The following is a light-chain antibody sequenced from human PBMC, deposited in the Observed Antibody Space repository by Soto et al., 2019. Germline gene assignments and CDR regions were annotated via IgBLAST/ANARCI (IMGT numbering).Light chain of an antibody. CDR3: QQYNKWPQT. V-gene: IGKV3-15*01. CDR1: QSVATN. CDR2: GAS. J-gene: IGKJ1*01. Sequence: EAVLTQSPATLSVFPWERATLSCRASQSVATNLAWYQQRPGQAPRLLIYGASKRAIGLPARFSGSGSGTEFTLTITSLQSEDFAVYYCQQYNKWPQTFGQGTKVDIK.